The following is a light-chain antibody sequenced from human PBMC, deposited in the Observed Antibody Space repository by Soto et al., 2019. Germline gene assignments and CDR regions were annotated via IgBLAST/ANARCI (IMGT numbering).Light chain of an antibody. CDR1: QSVSSSY. Sequence: EIVLTQSPGTLSLSPGERATLSCRASQSVSSSYLAWYQQKPGQAPSLLIYGASRRATGIPDRFSGNGSGTDFTLTISRLEPEDFAVYYCQQYDSSPITFGQGTRLEI. V-gene: IGKV3-20*01. CDR3: QQYDSSPIT. CDR2: GAS. J-gene: IGKJ5*01.